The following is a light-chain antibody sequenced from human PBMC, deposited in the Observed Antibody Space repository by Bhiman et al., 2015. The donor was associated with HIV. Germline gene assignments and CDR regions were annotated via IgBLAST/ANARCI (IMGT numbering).Light chain of an antibody. CDR2: DVT. CDR1: TSDVGNSNY. V-gene: IGLV2-14*03. CDR3: QSYDTSLRGPV. Sequence: QSALTQPASVSGSPGQSISISCTGTTSDVGNSNYVSWYQQHPGKAPKLIIYDVTKRPSGIPDRFSGSKSGTSASLAITGLQAEDEADYYCQSYDTSLRGPVFGGGTKLTVL. J-gene: IGLJ3*02.